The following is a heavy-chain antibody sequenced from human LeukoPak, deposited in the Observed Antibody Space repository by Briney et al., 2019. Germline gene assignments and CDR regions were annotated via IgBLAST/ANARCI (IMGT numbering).Heavy chain of an antibody. V-gene: IGHV3-21*01. CDR2: ISSSSSYI. CDR3: ATLVVKAGTYFDY. J-gene: IGHJ4*02. CDR1: GFTFSSYS. Sequence: GSLRLSCAASGFTFSSYSMNWVRQAPGKGLEWVSSISSSSSYIYYADSVKGRFTISRDNAKNSLYLQMNSLRAEDTAVYYCATLVVKAGTYFDYWGQGTLVTVSS. D-gene: IGHD6-13*01.